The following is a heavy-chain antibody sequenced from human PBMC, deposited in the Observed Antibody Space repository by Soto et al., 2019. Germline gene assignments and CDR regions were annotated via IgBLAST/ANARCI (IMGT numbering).Heavy chain of an antibody. J-gene: IGHJ4*02. V-gene: IGHV3-23*01. D-gene: IGHD3-3*01. CDR3: AREQYSGIFGAYYFDY. Sequence: GGSLRLSCAASGFTFSSYAMSWVRQAPGKGLEWVSAISGSGGSTYYADSVKGRFTISRDNSKNTLYLQMNSLRAEDTAVYYCAREQYSGIFGAYYFDYWGQGTLVTVSS. CDR2: ISGSGGST. CDR1: GFTFSSYA.